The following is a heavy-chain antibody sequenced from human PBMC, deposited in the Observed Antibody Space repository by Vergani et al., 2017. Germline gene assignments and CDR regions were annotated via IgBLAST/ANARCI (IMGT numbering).Heavy chain of an antibody. CDR1: GFTFIMHA. CDR3: ARDGWELLDYFYYMDV. D-gene: IGHD1-26*01. J-gene: IGHJ6*03. V-gene: IGHV3-74*01. CDR2: INSDGDST. Sequence: EVQLLESGGDLVQPGGSLRLSCAASGFTFIMHAMSWVRQAPGKGLEWVSRINSDGDSTSYADSVKGRFTISRDNAKNTLYLQMDSLRAEDTAVYYCARDGWELLDYFYYMDVWGKGTTVTVSS.